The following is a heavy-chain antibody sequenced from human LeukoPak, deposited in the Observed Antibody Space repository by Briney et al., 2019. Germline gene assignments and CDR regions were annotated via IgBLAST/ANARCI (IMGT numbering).Heavy chain of an antibody. CDR1: GGSIGGGGYY. D-gene: IGHD6-13*01. V-gene: IGHV4-61*08. CDR2: IFYSGST. Sequence: SQTLSLTCTVSGGSIGGGGYYWSWIRQPPGKGLEWIGYIFYSGSTNYNPSLRSRVTISLDTSKNQFSLKLSSVTAADTAVYYCARFASGTTWFDSWGQGTLVAVSS. J-gene: IGHJ5*01. CDR3: ARFASGTTWFDS.